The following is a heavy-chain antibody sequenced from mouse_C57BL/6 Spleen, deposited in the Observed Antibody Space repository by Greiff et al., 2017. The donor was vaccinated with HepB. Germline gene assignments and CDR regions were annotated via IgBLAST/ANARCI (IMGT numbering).Heavy chain of an antibody. CDR3: ARRDGPWYFDV. J-gene: IGHJ1*03. V-gene: IGHV5-17*01. D-gene: IGHD2-3*01. CDR1: GFTFSDYG. CDR2: ISSGSSTI. Sequence: EVHLVESGGGLVKPGGSLKLSCAASGFTFSDYGMHWVRQAPEKGLEWVAYISSGSSTIYYADTVKGRFTISRDNAKNTLFLQMTSLRSEDTAMYYCARRDGPWYFDVWGTGTTVTVSS.